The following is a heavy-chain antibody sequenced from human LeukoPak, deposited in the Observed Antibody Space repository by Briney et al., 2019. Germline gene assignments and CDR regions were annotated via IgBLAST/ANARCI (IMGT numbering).Heavy chain of an antibody. Sequence: PGGSLRLSCAASGFTVGTNCMTWVRQAPGKGLEWVSTMYSGDTTYYADSVMGRFTISRHNSRNTLYLQMNSLRAEDTAVYYCARVDTVMAYYFDLWGQGTLVTVSS. CDR3: ARVDTVMAYYFDL. V-gene: IGHV3-53*04. CDR2: MYSGDTT. CDR1: GFTVGTNC. D-gene: IGHD5-18*01. J-gene: IGHJ4*02.